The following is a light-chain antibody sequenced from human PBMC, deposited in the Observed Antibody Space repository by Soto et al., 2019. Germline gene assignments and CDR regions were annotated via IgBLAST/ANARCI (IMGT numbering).Light chain of an antibody. Sequence: EIVLTQSPGTLSLSPGERATLSCRASQSVTNRYLAWYRQKPGQAPRLLIFGASIRDTGIPDRFSGSGSGTDFTLTINRLEHEDFAVYYCQQYGSSPGTFGQGTKVDIK. CDR2: GAS. J-gene: IGKJ1*01. V-gene: IGKV3-20*01. CDR3: QQYGSSPGT. CDR1: QSVTNRY.